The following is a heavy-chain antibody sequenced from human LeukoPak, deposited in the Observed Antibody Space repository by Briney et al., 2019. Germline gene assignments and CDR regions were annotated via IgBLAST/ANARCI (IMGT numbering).Heavy chain of an antibody. Sequence: ASVKVSCKASGYTFTGYYMHWVRQAPGQGLEWMGWINPNSGGTNYAQKFQGRVTMTRDTSISTAYMELSRLRSEDTAIYYCATRSSGHYYGSAFDLWGQGTMVTVSS. J-gene: IGHJ3*01. CDR1: GYTFTGYY. CDR3: ATRSSGHYYGSAFDL. V-gene: IGHV1-2*02. D-gene: IGHD1-26*01. CDR2: INPNSGGT.